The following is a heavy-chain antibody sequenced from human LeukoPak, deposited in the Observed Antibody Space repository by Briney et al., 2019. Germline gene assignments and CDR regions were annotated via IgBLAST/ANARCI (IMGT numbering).Heavy chain of an antibody. CDR2: ISVYNVNT. D-gene: IGHD3-10*01. V-gene: IGHV1-18*01. CDR3: VREPGEKWFGELLGDAFDI. CDR1: GYTFTSYG. J-gene: IGHJ3*02. Sequence: GGSVKVSCKASGYTFTSYGISWVRQAPGQGLEWMGWISVYNVNTTYAQKPQGRATITTATSTSTAYMELRSLRSDDTAVYYCVREPGEKWFGELLGDAFDIWGQGAMVTVSS.